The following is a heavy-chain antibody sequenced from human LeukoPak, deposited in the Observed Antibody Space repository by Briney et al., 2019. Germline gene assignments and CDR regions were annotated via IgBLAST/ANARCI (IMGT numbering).Heavy chain of an antibody. CDR2: ISSSSSTI. V-gene: IGHV3-48*02. D-gene: IGHD2-2*01. J-gene: IGHJ4*02. Sequence: GGSLRPSCATSGSTLSNYNINWVRQAPGKGLEWVSFISSSSSTIYYADSVKGRFTISRDNAKNSPYLQMNSLRDEDTAVYYCARGTRPPDYWGQGTLVTVSS. CDR3: ARGTRPPDY. CDR1: GSTLSNYN.